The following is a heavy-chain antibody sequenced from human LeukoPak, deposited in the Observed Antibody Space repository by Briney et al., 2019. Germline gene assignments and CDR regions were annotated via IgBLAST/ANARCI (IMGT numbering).Heavy chain of an antibody. D-gene: IGHD3-22*01. Sequence: GGSLRLSCAASGFTFSSYAMHWVRQAPGKGLEWVAFIRYDGSNKYYADSVKGRFTISRDNSKNTLYLQMNSLRAEDTAVYYCAKLTHYYDTNFDYWGQGTLVTVSS. J-gene: IGHJ4*02. CDR2: IRYDGSNK. CDR3: AKLTHYYDTNFDY. V-gene: IGHV3-30*02. CDR1: GFTFSSYA.